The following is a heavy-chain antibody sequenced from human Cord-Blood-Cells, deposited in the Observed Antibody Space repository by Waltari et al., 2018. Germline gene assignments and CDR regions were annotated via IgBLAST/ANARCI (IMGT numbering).Heavy chain of an antibody. CDR2: IYYSGST. J-gene: IGHJ3*02. CDR3: ARNKVYYDFWSGYYRGGDAFDI. CDR1: GGSISSRSYY. Sequence: QLQLQESGPGLVKPSETLSLTCTVSGGSISSRSYYWGWIRQPPGKGLEWIGSIYYSGSTYYNPSLKSRVTISVDTSKNQFSLKLSSVTAADTAVYYCARNKVYYDFWSGYYRGGDAFDIWGQGTMVTVSS. D-gene: IGHD3-3*01. V-gene: IGHV4-39*01.